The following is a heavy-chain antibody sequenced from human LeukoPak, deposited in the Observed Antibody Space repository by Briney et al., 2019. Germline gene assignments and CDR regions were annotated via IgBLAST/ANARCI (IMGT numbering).Heavy chain of an antibody. V-gene: IGHV4-39*07. CDR1: GGSISSSSYY. D-gene: IGHD2-2*01. Sequence: SETLSLTCTVSGGSISSSSYYWGWIRQPPGKGLEWIGSIYYSGSTYYNPSLKSRVTISVDTSTKQLCLKLRSVTAAATPVYYCATAYCSSTSCSKYYFDYWGQGTLVTVSS. CDR3: ATAYCSSTSCSKYYFDY. CDR2: IYYSGST. J-gene: IGHJ4*02.